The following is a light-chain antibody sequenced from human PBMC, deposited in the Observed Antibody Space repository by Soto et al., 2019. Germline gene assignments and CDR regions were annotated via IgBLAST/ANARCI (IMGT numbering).Light chain of an antibody. CDR3: QQYNNWPLT. CDR1: QSVSSN. CDR2: GAS. V-gene: IGKV3-15*01. Sequence: EIVMTQSPATLSVSPGERATLSCRASQSVSSNLAWYQQKPGQAPRLLIYGASTRATGIPARFSGSESGTEFTLTISSLQSEDCAVYYCQQYNNWPLTFGGGTKVEIK. J-gene: IGKJ4*01.